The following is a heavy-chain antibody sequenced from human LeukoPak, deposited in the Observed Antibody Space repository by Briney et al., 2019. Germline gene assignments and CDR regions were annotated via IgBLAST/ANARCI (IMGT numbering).Heavy chain of an antibody. D-gene: IGHD3-10*01. CDR1: GFIFGRDS. J-gene: IGHJ4*02. CDR2: IKQDGSEK. V-gene: IGHV3-7*01. CDR3: ARDRESHFDY. Sequence: GGSLRLSCAASGFIFGRDSMNWVRQAPGKGLEWVANIKQDGSEKYYVDSVKGRFTISRDNAKNSLYLQMNSLRAEDTAVYYCARDRESHFDYWGQGTLVTVSS.